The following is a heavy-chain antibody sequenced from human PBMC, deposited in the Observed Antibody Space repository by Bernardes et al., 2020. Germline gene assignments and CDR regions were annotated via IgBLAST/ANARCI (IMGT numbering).Heavy chain of an antibody. Sequence: GGYLRLSFEASGLTVSSNYMIWVRQAPGRGLAWISVIFSSGNTYYADSVKGRFTISRDNSKNTLYLQMNSLRADDTAVYYCASFVPQYSGGWYYFDYWAREPWSPSPQ. CDR2: IFSSGNT. CDR1: GLTVSSNY. CDR3: ASFVPQYSGGWYYFDY. V-gene: IGHV3-66*01. J-gene: IGHJ4*02. D-gene: IGHD6-19*01.